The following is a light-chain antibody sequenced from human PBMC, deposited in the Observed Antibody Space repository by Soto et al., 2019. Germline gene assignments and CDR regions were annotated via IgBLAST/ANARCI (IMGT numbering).Light chain of an antibody. CDR1: QSISSW. V-gene: IGKV1-5*03. CDR2: KAS. J-gene: IGKJ1*01. Sequence: DIQMTQSPSTLSASVGDRVTLTCRASQSISSWLAWFQQKPGKAPKLLIYKASSLGSGVPSRFSGSGSGTDFTLTISSLQTDDFATYYCQQYNIYPWTFGQGTKVDIK. CDR3: QQYNIYPWT.